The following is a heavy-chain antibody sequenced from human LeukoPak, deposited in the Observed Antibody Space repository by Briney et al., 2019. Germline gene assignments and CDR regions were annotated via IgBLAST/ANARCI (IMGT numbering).Heavy chain of an antibody. D-gene: IGHD2-21*02. Sequence: GGSLRLSCAASGFTFSSYSMNWVRQAPGKGLEGVSSISSSSSYIYYADSVKGRFTISRDNAKNSLYLQMNSLRAEDTAVYYCARVGDPDGFDYWGQGTLVTVSS. CDR1: GFTFSSYS. CDR2: ISSSSSYI. CDR3: ARVGDPDGFDY. V-gene: IGHV3-21*01. J-gene: IGHJ4*02.